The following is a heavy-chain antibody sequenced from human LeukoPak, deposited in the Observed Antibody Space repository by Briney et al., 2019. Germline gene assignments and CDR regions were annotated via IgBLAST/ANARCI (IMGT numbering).Heavy chain of an antibody. J-gene: IGHJ5*02. CDR1: GASLHTYY. CDR3: ATNAAVATSRSWFDP. Sequence: SQTLSLTCAVSGASLHTYYWSWIRQPPGKGLDWIGYIHYSGSSNYNPSLKSRVTISLDTSKNHFSLMLSSVTAADTAVYYCATNAAVATSRSWFDPWGQGTLVTVSS. D-gene: IGHD6-19*01. CDR2: IHYSGSS. V-gene: IGHV4-59*08.